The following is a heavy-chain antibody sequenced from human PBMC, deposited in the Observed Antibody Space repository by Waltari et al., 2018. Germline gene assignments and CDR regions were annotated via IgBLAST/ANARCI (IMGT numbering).Heavy chain of an antibody. CDR1: GGSNSSSRYY. CDR2: IHYTDST. Sequence: QLQLQESGPGLAKPSEIPSPICPASGGSNSSSRYYWGCIRQPPGKGLEWIVGIHYTDSTSYNPSLKSRVTISVDTSKNQFSLKLSSVTAADTAVYYWASERSGYYMTSFYYDMDVWGKGTTVTVSS. D-gene: IGHD3-3*01. CDR3: ASERSGYYMTSFYYDMDV. J-gene: IGHJ6*03. V-gene: IGHV4-39*01.